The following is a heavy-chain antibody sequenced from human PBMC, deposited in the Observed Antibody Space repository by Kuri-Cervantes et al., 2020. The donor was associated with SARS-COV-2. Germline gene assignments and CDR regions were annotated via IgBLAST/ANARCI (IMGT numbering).Heavy chain of an antibody. CDR3: ARDRGSGWYYWFDP. J-gene: IGHJ5*02. CDR1: GGSISSSY. CDR2: IYTSGNT. V-gene: IGHV4-4*07. Sequence: GSLRLSCTVSGGSISSSYWTWIRQPAGKGLEWIGRIYTSGNTNYDPSLKSRVTMSVDTSKNQFSLKLSSVTAADTAVYYCARDRGSGWYYWFDPWGQGTLVTVSS. D-gene: IGHD6-19*01.